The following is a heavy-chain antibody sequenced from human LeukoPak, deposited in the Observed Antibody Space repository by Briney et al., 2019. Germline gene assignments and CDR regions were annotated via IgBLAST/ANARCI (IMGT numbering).Heavy chain of an antibody. Sequence: GASVTVSCKASGYTFTSYGISWVRQAPGQGLEWVGWISAYNGNTNYAQKLEGRVTMTTDTSTSTAYMELRSLRSDDTAVYYCARTYDILTGPRWFGPWGQGTLVTVSS. D-gene: IGHD3-9*01. V-gene: IGHV1-18*01. J-gene: IGHJ5*02. CDR3: ARTYDILTGPRWFGP. CDR2: ISAYNGNT. CDR1: GYTFTSYG.